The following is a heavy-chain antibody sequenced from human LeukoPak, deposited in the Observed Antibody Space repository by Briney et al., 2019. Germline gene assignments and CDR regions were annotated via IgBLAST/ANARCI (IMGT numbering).Heavy chain of an antibody. CDR1: GFPFNGYV. D-gene: IGHD3-16*02. CDR2: ISGSGGLT. J-gene: IGHJ3*02. V-gene: IGHV3-23*01. Sequence: GGPLRLSCAASGFPFNGYVMTWVRQAPGKGLEWVSVISGSGGLTYHADSVKGRFTVSRDNSKNTLYLQMNSLRAEDTAVYSCAKGYYDYIWGSYRSDAFDIWGQGTMVTVSS. CDR3: AKGYYDYIWGSYRSDAFDI.